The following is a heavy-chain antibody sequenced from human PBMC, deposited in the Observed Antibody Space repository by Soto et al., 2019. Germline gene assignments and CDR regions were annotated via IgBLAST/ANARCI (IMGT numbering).Heavy chain of an antibody. CDR3: ARELGGYSGYDTWYFDL. Sequence: QVQLVQSGAEVKKPGSSVNVSCKASGGTFSSYAISWVRQAPGQGLEWMGGIIPIFGTANYAQKFQGRVTITADESTSTAYMELSSLRAEDTAVYYCARELGGYSGYDTWYFDLWGRGTLVTVSS. D-gene: IGHD5-12*01. CDR1: GGTFSSYA. CDR2: IIPIFGTA. J-gene: IGHJ2*01. V-gene: IGHV1-69*01.